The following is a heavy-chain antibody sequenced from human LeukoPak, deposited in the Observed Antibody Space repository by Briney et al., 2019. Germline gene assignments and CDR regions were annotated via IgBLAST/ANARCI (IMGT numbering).Heavy chain of an antibody. D-gene: IGHD2-21*02. V-gene: IGHV3-21*01. J-gene: IGHJ4*02. Sequence: PGGSLRLSCAASGFTFSSYSMNWVRQAPGKGLEWVSSISSSSSYIYYADSVKGRFTISRDNAKNSLYLQMNSLRAEDTAVYYCARDSFVVVTAMIDYWGQGTLVTVSS. CDR2: ISSSSSYI. CDR1: GFTFSSYS. CDR3: ARDSFVVVTAMIDY.